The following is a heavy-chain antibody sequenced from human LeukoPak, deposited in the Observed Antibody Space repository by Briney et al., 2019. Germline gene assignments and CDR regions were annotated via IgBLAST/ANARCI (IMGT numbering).Heavy chain of an antibody. CDR3: ARDSSTQWRGYDAFDI. CDR1: GGSISSGGYY. CDR2: IYYSGST. Sequence: SETLSLTCAVSGGSISSGGYYWSWIRQPPGKGLEWIGYIYYSGSTNYNPSLKSRVTISVDTSKNQFSLKLSSVTAADTAVYYCARDSSTQWRGYDAFDIWGQGTMVTVSS. J-gene: IGHJ3*02. V-gene: IGHV4-61*08. D-gene: IGHD6-19*01.